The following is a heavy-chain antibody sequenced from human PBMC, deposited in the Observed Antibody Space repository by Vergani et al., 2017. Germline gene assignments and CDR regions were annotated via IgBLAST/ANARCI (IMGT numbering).Heavy chain of an antibody. Sequence: QVQLVQSGAEVKKPGSSVKVSCKVSGYTLTELSMHWVRQAPGKGLEWMAIINPSGGGTNYAQKFQGRVTMTRDTSISTAYMELSSLRSDDTAVYYCARDRSSGWSALFDYWGQGTLVTVSS. CDR2: INPSGGGT. CDR1: GYTLTELS. J-gene: IGHJ4*02. D-gene: IGHD6-19*01. CDR3: ARDRSSGWSALFDY. V-gene: IGHV1-2*02.